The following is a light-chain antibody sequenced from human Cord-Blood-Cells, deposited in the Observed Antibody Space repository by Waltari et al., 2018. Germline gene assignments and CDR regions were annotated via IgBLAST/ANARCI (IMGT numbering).Light chain of an antibody. Sequence: QPVLTQPPSASATPGQRVTTSCSGSSSNTGSHYVYSYQQLPGTAPKLLIYRNNQRPSGVPDRFSGSKSGTSASLAISGLRSEDEADYYCAAWDDSLSGPVVFGGGTKLTVL. CDR2: RNN. J-gene: IGLJ2*01. V-gene: IGLV1-47*01. CDR1: SSNTGSHY. CDR3: AAWDDSLSGPVV.